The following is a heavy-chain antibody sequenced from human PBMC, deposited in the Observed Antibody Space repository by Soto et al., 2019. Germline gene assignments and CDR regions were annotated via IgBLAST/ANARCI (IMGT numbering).Heavy chain of an antibody. J-gene: IGHJ5*02. CDR1: GYTFSSYA. Sequence: ASVKVSCKASGYTFSSYAMHWVRQAPGQRLEWMGWINAGNGNTKYSQKFQGRVTITRDTSASTAYMELSSLRSEDTAVYYCARGPPRITKNWFDPWGQGTLVTVSS. CDR3: ARGPPRITKNWFDP. CDR2: INAGNGNT. V-gene: IGHV1-3*01. D-gene: IGHD2-2*01.